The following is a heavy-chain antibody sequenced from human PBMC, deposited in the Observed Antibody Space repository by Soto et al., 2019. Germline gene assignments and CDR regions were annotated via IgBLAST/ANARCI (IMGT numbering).Heavy chain of an antibody. D-gene: IGHD2-21*01. J-gene: IGHJ5*02. Sequence: EVQLVESGGGLVQPGGSLRLSCAASGFTFSDYDMHWVRQLSGKGPEWVSAIGTLGDTYYAGSVKGRFTISRENAKDSFYLQMNSLRAGDTALYYCARGRSYSFDSTPPPRFDPWGRGTLVTVSS. V-gene: IGHV3-13*01. CDR1: GFTFSDYD. CDR2: IGTLGDT. CDR3: ARGRSYSFDSTPPPRFDP.